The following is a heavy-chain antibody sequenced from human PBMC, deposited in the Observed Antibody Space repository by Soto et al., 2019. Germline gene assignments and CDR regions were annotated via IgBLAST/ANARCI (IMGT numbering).Heavy chain of an antibody. CDR3: AKPIHDYGIWSPYFDF. Sequence: EVQLLESGGDLVQPGGSLRLSCAASGFTFSSYAMSWVRQAPGKGLEWVSAISGSGGSTKYADSVKGRFTISRDNSKDTLYLQMNSLRGEDTAVYYCAKPIHDYGIWSPYFDFWGRGTLVTVSS. CDR1: GFTFSSYA. V-gene: IGHV3-23*01. D-gene: IGHD4-17*01. J-gene: IGHJ2*01. CDR2: ISGSGGST.